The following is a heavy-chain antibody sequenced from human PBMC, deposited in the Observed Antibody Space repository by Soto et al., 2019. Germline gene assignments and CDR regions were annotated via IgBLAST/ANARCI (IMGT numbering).Heavy chain of an antibody. Sequence: GASVKVSCKASGYTFTSYAMHWVRQAPGQRLEWMGWINAGNGNTKYSQKFQGRVTMTRDTSTSTVYMELSSLRSEDTAVYYCARDPYSSSWYFDYWGQGTLVTVSS. CDR1: GYTFTSYA. V-gene: IGHV1-3*01. CDR2: INAGNGNT. CDR3: ARDPYSSSWYFDY. D-gene: IGHD6-13*01. J-gene: IGHJ4*02.